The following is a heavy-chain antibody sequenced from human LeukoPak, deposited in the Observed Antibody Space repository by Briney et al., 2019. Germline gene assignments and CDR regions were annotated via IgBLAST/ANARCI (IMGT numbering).Heavy chain of an antibody. CDR3: AGFRFSGYDWGYYMDV. J-gene: IGHJ6*03. CDR1: GYTFPNSG. CDR2: ITPNDGNT. D-gene: IGHD5-12*01. V-gene: IGHV1-18*01. Sequence: GASVKVSCTASGYTFPNSGISWVRQAPGQGLEWMGWITPNDGNTNYAQQLQGRVTMTADTSTSTVYMEVRSLRSDDTAVYYCAGFRFSGYDWGYYMDVWGKGTTVTVSS.